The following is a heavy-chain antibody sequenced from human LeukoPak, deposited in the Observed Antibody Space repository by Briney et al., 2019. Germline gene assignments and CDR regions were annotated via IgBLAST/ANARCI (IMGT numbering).Heavy chain of an antibody. Sequence: GGSLRLSCAASGLAFSSYAMSWVRQAPGKGLEWVSTISVASNTFYADSVKGRFTISRDNSRNTVYLQMTSLRADDTAVYYCADYGVSGVRINFYWGQGTLVTVSS. CDR2: ISVASNT. CDR3: ADYGVSGVRINFY. J-gene: IGHJ4*02. D-gene: IGHD3-3*01. V-gene: IGHV3-23*01. CDR1: GLAFSSYA.